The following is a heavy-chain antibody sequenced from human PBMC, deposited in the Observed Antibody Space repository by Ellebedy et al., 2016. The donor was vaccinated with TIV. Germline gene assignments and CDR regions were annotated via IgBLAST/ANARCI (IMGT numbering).Heavy chain of an antibody. V-gene: IGHV3-30*03. CDR3: SRFDY. CDR2: ISSDGAYK. CDR1: GFTFSDFF. Sequence: GESLKISXAASGFTFSDFFMTWVRQAPGKGLEWVALISSDGAYKYYADSVKGRFTISRDNSRNTLFLQLDSLRPEDTAIYYCSRFDYWGQGTLVSVSS. J-gene: IGHJ4*02.